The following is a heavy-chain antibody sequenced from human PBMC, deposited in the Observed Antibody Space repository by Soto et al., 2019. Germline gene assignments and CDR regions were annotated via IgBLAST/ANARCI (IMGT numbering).Heavy chain of an antibody. CDR1: GGCVSSGSQY. V-gene: IGHV4-61*01. J-gene: IGHJ6*02. CDR3: ASSPNSGFWGSEPYYNGMHV. D-gene: IGHD3-16*01. Sequence: SETRSLPCTVCGGCVSSGSQYYFWMRQSPGKGLEWMGYIYHRGITKYNTTFKSRVTISVDTSKNQFSLRLTSVPAADTAVYFAASSPNSGFWGSEPYYNGMHVWGPGTKVTVYS. CDR2: IYHRGIT.